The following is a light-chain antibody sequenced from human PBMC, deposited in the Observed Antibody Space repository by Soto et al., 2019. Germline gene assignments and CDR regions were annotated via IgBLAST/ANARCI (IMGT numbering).Light chain of an antibody. V-gene: IGKV3-15*01. J-gene: IGKJ1*01. CDR1: QSVSSN. Sequence: EIVMTRSPATLSVSPGERATLSCRASQSVSSNLAWYQQKPGQAPRLLIYGASTRATGIPARFSGSGSGTEFTLTISSLQSEDFAVYYWQQYNNWPWTFGQGTKVEIK. CDR2: GAS. CDR3: QQYNNWPWT.